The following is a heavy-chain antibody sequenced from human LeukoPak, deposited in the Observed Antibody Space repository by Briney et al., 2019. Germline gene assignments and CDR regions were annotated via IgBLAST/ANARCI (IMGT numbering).Heavy chain of an antibody. CDR1: GFTFSSYS. J-gene: IGHJ3*02. D-gene: IGHD3-22*01. CDR3: ARGFENVIGKKDAFDI. CDR2: ISGSSIYI. Sequence: GGSLRLSCVASGFTFSSYSLNWVRQAPGKGLEWVSSISGSSIYIYYADSVKGRFTISRHNAKNSLYLEVNSLRAKDTAVYYCARGFENVIGKKDAFDIWGQGTMVTVSS. V-gene: IGHV3-21*01.